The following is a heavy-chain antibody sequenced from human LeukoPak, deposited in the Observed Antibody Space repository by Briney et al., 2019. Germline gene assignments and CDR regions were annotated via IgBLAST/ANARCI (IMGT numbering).Heavy chain of an antibody. J-gene: IGHJ4*02. V-gene: IGHV3-11*01. CDR2: ISSSGNII. D-gene: IGHD1-26*01. CDR3: ARDSPGFVNSDF. Sequence: PGGSLRLSCAASGFTFSDNYMSWIRRAPGKGLEWVSYISSSGNIIYFADSVKGRFTISRDNAKNSLYLQMHSLRAEDTAVYYCARDSPGFVNSDFWGQGTLVTVSS. CDR1: GFTFSDNY.